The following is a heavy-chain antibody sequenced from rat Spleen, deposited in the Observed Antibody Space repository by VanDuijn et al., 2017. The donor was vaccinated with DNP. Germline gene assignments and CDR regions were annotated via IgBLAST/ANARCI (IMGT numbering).Heavy chain of an antibody. V-gene: IGHV3-3*01. J-gene: IGHJ2*01. CDR1: GFSITSSHR. D-gene: IGHD1-2*01. CDR2: INSAGST. CDR3: ARHCYYYSSFDY. Sequence: EVQLQESGPGLVKPSQSLSLTCSVTGFSITSSHRWNWIRKFPGDKLEWMGYINSAGSTNYNPSLKSRISITRDTSKNQFFLQVNSLTTEDTANYYCARHCYYYSSFDYWGQGVMVTVSS.